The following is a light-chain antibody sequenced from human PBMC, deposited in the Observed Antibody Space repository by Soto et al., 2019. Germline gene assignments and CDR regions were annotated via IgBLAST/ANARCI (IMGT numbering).Light chain of an antibody. V-gene: IGLV2-14*01. CDR1: SSDIGAYNS. Sequence: QSALTQPASVSGSPGQSITISCTGTSSDIGAYNSVSWYQQHPGKAPKLMIYEVSNRPSGVSNRFSASKSGNTASLTISGLQAEDEADYYCRSRPTSNPYVFGTGTTVTVL. J-gene: IGLJ1*01. CDR3: RSRPTSNPYV. CDR2: EVS.